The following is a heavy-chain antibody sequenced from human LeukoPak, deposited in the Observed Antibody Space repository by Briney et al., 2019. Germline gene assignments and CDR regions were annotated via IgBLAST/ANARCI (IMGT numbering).Heavy chain of an antibody. J-gene: IGHJ4*02. V-gene: IGHV3-30*02. Sequence: GGSLRLSCAASGFTFSSYGMHWVRQAPGKGLEWVAFIRYDGSNKYYADSVRGRFTISRDNAKNSLFLQMNSLRAEDTALYFCARELNYWGQGILVTVSS. CDR2: IRYDGSNK. CDR3: ARELNY. CDR1: GFTFSSYG.